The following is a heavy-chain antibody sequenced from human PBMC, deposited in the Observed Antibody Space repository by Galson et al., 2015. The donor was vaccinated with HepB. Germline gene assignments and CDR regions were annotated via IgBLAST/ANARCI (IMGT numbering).Heavy chain of an antibody. CDR1: GFNFSAYS. CDR3: ARPQSSAWTLLYYYFDY. V-gene: IGHV3-48*04. J-gene: IGHJ4*02. D-gene: IGHD6-19*01. CDR2: ITSSSNTI. Sequence: SLRLSCAASGFNFSAYSMHWVRQAPGKGLEWVSYITSSSNTIYYADSVKGRVTISRDNAKNSLYLQMNSLRAEDTAVYYCARPQSSAWTLLYYYFDYWGQGTLVTVSS.